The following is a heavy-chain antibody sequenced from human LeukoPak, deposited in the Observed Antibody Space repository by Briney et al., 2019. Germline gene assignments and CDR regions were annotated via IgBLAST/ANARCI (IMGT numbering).Heavy chain of an antibody. CDR1: GFTFSSYW. D-gene: IGHD3-3*01. J-gene: IGHJ4*02. Sequence: GGSLRLSCAASGFTFSSYWMSWVRQAPGKGLEWVANIKQDGSEKYYVDSVKGRFTISRDNAKNSLYLQMNSLRAEDTAVYYCARDRYYDFWSGPVDYWGQGTLVTASS. CDR2: IKQDGSEK. V-gene: IGHV3-7*01. CDR3: ARDRYYDFWSGPVDY.